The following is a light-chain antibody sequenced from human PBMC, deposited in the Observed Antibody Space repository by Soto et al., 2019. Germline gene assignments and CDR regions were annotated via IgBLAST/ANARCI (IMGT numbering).Light chain of an antibody. J-gene: IGLJ1*01. CDR3: SSYVGTNSYV. Sequence: QSALTQPPSASGSPGQSVTISCTGTSSDVGGYNYVSWYQQHPGKAPKLMIHEVSKRPSGVPDRFSGSKSGNTASLTVSGLQAEDEADYYCSSYVGTNSYVFGTGTQLTVL. V-gene: IGLV2-8*01. CDR1: SSDVGGYNY. CDR2: EVS.